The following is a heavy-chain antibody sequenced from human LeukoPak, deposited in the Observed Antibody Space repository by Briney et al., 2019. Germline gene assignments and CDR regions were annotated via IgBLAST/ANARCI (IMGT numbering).Heavy chain of an antibody. CDR2: IKQDGSAK. Sequence: GGSLRLSCAASGFIFTNYFMSWVRQAPGKGLEWVANIKQDGSAKDYVDSVKGRFTISRENAKNSLYLQMNSLRVDDTAIYYCARVYQSTSGRAIDYWGQGTLVTVSS. D-gene: IGHD2-2*01. J-gene: IGHJ4*02. CDR1: GFIFTNYF. V-gene: IGHV3-7*01. CDR3: ARVYQSTSGRAIDY.